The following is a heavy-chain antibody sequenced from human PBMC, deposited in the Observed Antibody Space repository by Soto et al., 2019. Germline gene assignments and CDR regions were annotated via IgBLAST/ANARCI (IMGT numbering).Heavy chain of an antibody. CDR1: GGSISSSSYY. CDR2: IYYSGST. Sequence: QLQLQESGPGLVKPSETLSLTCTVSGGSISSSSYYWGWIRQPPGKGLEWIGSIYYSGSTYYNPSLKSRVTISVDTSKNQFSLKLSSVTAADTAVYYCARRLQYDFWSGYYNNWFDPWGQGTLVTVSS. V-gene: IGHV4-39*01. J-gene: IGHJ5*02. CDR3: ARRLQYDFWSGYYNNWFDP. D-gene: IGHD3-3*01.